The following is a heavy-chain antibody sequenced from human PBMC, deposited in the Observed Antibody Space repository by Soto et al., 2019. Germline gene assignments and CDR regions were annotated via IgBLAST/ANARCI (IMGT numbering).Heavy chain of an antibody. V-gene: IGHV1-2*02. CDR3: SRDQSPSSGWPGMDV. CDR2: LNPNSGGT. Sequence: XSVKVSCKASGYTYSDYYMHWVRPAPGQGQEWTGSLNPNSGGTIYAQMFQGRVTMTRDTSISTAYTELNGLRSDDTAVYYCSRDQSPSSGWPGMDVWGPGTTVTVSS. CDR1: GYTYSDYY. D-gene: IGHD6-19*01. J-gene: IGHJ6*02.